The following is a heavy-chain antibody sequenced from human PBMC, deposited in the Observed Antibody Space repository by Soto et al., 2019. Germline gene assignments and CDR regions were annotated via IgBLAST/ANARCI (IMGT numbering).Heavy chain of an antibody. CDR2: ISWNSGSI. V-gene: IGHV3-9*01. Sequence: GGSLRLSCAASGFTFDDYAMHWVRQAPGKGLEWVSGISWNSGSIGYADSVKGRFTISRDNAKNSLYLQMNSLRAEDTALYYCAKETYYYGSGSYYPFQHWGQGTLVTVSS. D-gene: IGHD3-10*01. CDR3: AKETYYYGSGSYYPFQH. J-gene: IGHJ1*01. CDR1: GFTFDDYA.